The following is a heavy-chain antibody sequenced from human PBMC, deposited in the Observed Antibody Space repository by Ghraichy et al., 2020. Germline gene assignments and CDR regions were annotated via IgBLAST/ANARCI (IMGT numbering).Heavy chain of an antibody. CDR1: GFTFSSYG. V-gene: IGHV3-33*01. Sequence: GGSLRLSCAASGFTFSSYGMHWVRQAPGKGLEWVAVIWYDGSNKYYADSVKGRFTISRDNSKNTLYLQMNSLRAEDTAVYYCAREAAIPDYYYYGMDVWGQGTTVTVSS. CDR3: AREAAIPDYYYYGMDV. J-gene: IGHJ6*02. CDR2: IWYDGSNK.